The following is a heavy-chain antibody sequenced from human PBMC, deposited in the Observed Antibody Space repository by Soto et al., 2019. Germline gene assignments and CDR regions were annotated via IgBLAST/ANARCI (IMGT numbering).Heavy chain of an antibody. V-gene: IGHV1-18*01. Sequence: QVQLVQSGAEVKKPGASVKVSCKASGYTFTSYGISWVRQAPGQALEWMGWISAYNGNTNYAQKLQGRVTMTTDTSTSTAYMELRSLRSDDTAVYYCAGSPTARDGPSHYYSYYMDVWGKGTTVTVSS. CDR3: AGSPTARDGPSHYYSYYMDV. D-gene: IGHD3-10*01. CDR1: GYTFTSYG. J-gene: IGHJ6*03. CDR2: ISAYNGNT.